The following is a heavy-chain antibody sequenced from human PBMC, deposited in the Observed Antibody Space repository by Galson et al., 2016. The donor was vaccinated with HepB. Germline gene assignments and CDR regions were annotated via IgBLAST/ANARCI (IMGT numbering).Heavy chain of an antibody. CDR1: GFTFSTYN. Sequence: SLRLSCAASGFTFSTYNMNWVRQAPGKGLEWVSSISNSNSYIYYTDSVKGRFTISSDNAKNSRYLQMISLRAEDTAVYYCARDFGYCSSTSCYKGGLFYYYGMDVCGQGTTVTVSS. D-gene: IGHD2-2*02. CDR2: ISNSNSYI. CDR3: ARDFGYCSSTSCYKGGLFYYYGMDV. J-gene: IGHJ6*02. V-gene: IGHV3-21*01.